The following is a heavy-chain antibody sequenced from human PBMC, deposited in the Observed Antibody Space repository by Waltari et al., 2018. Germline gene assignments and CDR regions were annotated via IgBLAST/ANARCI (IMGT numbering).Heavy chain of an antibody. CDR1: GFTFSSYG. Sequence: QVQLVESGGGVVQPGGSLRLSCAASGFTFSSYGMHWVRQAPGKGLEWVAFIRYDGSNIYYADSVKGRFTISRDNSKNTLYLQMNSLRAEDTAVYYCAKDSSRYYYYYMDVWGKGTTVTVSS. CDR3: AKDSSRYYYYYMDV. CDR2: IRYDGSNI. J-gene: IGHJ6*03. V-gene: IGHV3-30*02.